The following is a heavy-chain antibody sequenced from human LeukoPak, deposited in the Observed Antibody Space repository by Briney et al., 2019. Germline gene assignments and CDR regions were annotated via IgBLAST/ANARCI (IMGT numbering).Heavy chain of an antibody. CDR3: ARVVVGATYFDY. V-gene: IGHV4-59*01. D-gene: IGHD1-26*01. J-gene: IGHJ4*02. CDR1: GGSISSYY. Sequence: PSETLSLTXTVSGGSISSYYWSWIRQPPGKGMEWIGYIYYSGSTNYNPSLKSRVTISVDTSKNQFSLKLSSVTAADTAVYYCARVVVGATYFDYWGQGTLVTVSS. CDR2: IYYSGST.